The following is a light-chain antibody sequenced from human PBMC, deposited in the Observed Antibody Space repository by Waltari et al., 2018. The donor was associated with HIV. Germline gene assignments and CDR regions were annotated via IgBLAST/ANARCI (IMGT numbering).Light chain of an antibody. CDR2: GVN. CDR1: SPDFDLHNF. J-gene: IGLJ2*01. V-gene: IGLV2-14*01. CDR3: TTYTDRNSLL. Sequence: SALTQPASVSGSPGQSVTISCTGTSPDFDLHNFLSWYQQHPGKAPQLIIFGVNYRPSGISSRFSASNSGDTASLTISGLQSGDEADYYCTTYTDRNSLLIGSGTKLTVL.